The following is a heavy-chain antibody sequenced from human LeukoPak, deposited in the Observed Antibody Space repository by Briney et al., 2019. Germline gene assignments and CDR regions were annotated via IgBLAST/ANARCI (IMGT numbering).Heavy chain of an antibody. J-gene: IGHJ4*02. Sequence: GGSLRLSCAASGFTFSSYAMSWVRQAPGKGLEWVSAISGSGGSTYYADSVKGRFTISRDNSKNTLYLQMNSLRAEDTAVYYCAKPYYYDSSGSRTTLDYWGQGTLVTVSS. CDR1: GFTFSSYA. V-gene: IGHV3-23*01. CDR2: ISGSGGST. CDR3: AKPYYYDSSGSRTTLDY. D-gene: IGHD3-22*01.